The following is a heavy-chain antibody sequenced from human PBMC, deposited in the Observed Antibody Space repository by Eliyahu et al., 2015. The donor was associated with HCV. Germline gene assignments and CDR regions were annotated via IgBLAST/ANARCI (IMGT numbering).Heavy chain of an antibody. V-gene: IGHV1-2*02. CDR2: INPNSGGT. Sequence: QVQLVQSGTEVKKPGASVKVSCKASGYTFTGYYMHWVRQAPGQGLXWMGWINPNSGGTNXAQEFQGRVALTRDTPISTAYMELSRLTSDDTAVYYCARDWGYGASQPIDNWGQGTLVTVSS. J-gene: IGHJ4*02. CDR1: GYTFTGYY. D-gene: IGHD4-17*01. CDR3: ARDWGYGASQPIDN.